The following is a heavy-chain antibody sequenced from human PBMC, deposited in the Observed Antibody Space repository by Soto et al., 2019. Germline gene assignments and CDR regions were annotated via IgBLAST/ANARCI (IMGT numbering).Heavy chain of an antibody. J-gene: IGHJ4*02. D-gene: IGHD6-19*01. CDR1: GYIFTTYY. CDR2: INPSSGST. CDR3: SRAPFASGSGCYDY. V-gene: IGHV1-46*03. Sequence: QVQLVQSGAEVKKPGASVKVSCKASGYIFTTYYIHWVRQAPGQGLEWMGIINPSSGSTSSAQKFPGSVTMTMDTSTSTVYMALSSLRSEDTAVYYCSRAPFASGSGCYDYWGQGTLVTVSS.